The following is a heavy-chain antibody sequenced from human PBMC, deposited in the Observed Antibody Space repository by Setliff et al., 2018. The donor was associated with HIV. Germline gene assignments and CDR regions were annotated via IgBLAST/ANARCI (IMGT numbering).Heavy chain of an antibody. V-gene: IGHV1-18*01. J-gene: IGHJ4*02. CDR2: ISAYNGNT. D-gene: IGHD3-10*01. Sequence: ASVKVSCKASGGTFSSYAISWVRQAPGQGLEWMGWISAYNGNTNYAQKLQGRVTMTTDTSTSTAYMELRSLRSDDTAVYYCARDLIYYGSGSPSYWGQGTLVTVSS. CDR3: ARDLIYYGSGSPSY. CDR1: GGTFSSYA.